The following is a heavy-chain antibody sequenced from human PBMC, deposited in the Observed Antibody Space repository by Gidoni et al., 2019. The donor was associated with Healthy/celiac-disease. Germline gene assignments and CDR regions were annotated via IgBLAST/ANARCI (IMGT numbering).Heavy chain of an antibody. D-gene: IGHD3-10*01. Sequence: LSLTCAAYGGSFSGYYWSWIRQPPGKGLEWIGEINHSGSTNYNPSLKSRVTISVDTSKNQFSLKLSSVTAADTAVYYCARGYGSGSYQRFNYWGQGTLVTVSS. V-gene: IGHV4-34*01. J-gene: IGHJ4*02. CDR2: INHSGST. CDR3: ARGYGSGSYQRFNY. CDR1: GGSFSGYY.